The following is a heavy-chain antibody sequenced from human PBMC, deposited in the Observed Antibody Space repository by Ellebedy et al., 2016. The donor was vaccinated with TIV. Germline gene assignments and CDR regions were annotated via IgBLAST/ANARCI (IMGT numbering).Heavy chain of an antibody. J-gene: IGHJ5*02. V-gene: IGHV4-61*01. D-gene: IGHD2-8*01. CDR3: ARGLGVFDP. Sequence: SETLSLXCTVSGGSVSSGSHYWSWIRQPPGKGLEWIGYIYYSGSTNYNPSLKSRVTISVDTSKNQFSLKLSSVTAADTAVYYCARGLGVFDPWGQGTLVTVSS. CDR1: GGSVSSGSHY. CDR2: IYYSGST.